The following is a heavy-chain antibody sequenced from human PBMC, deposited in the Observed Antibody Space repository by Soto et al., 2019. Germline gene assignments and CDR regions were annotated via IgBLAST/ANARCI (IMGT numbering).Heavy chain of an antibody. D-gene: IGHD6-19*01. CDR3: ARVPYWSRSSGYSYFDS. J-gene: IGHJ4*02. V-gene: IGHV3-74*01. CDR1: GFTLSNYW. CDR2: ISSDGSST. Sequence: EVQLVESGGGLAQPGGSLRLSCAASGFTLSNYWMHWARQAPGKGLVWVSRISSDGSSTNYADSVKGRFTISRDNAKNKLHLQMNSRRAEDTAGDYCARVPYWSRSSGYSYFDSWGQGTVVTVSS.